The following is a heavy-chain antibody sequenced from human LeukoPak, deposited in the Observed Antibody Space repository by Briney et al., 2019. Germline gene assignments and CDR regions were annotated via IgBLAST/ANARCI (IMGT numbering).Heavy chain of an antibody. Sequence: SETLSLTCTVSSGSISSSSYYWGWIRQPPGKGLEWIVSIYNSGSTYYNPSLKSRVTISFDTSKNQSSSKLTSVTPADTAVFYCATTGTPLFDCWGQGILVTVSS. CDR1: SGSISSSSYY. CDR3: ATTGTPLFDC. V-gene: IGHV4-39*01. CDR2: IYNSGST. J-gene: IGHJ4*02. D-gene: IGHD4-17*01.